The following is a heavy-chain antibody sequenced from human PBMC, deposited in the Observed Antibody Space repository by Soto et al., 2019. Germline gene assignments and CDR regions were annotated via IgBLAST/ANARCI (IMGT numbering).Heavy chain of an antibody. J-gene: IGHJ4*02. V-gene: IGHV4-38-2*01. CDR2: IYHSGTT. D-gene: IGHD2-2*01. Sequence: PSETLSLTCAVSDYSIISGYYWGWIRQPPGKGLEWIGSIYHSGTTYYNPSLKSRVTMSVDTSKNQFSLKLSSVTAADTALYYCARGRNDCSYTSGYHFDYWGQGTLVTVSS. CDR3: ARGRNDCSYTSGYHFDY. CDR1: DYSIISGYY.